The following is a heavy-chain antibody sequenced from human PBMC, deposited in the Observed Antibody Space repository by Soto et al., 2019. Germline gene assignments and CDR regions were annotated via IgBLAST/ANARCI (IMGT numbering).Heavy chain of an antibody. CDR1: GFTFSSYG. V-gene: IGHV3-30*18. CDR3: AKDRDYYDSSGYS. CDR2: ISYDGSNK. J-gene: IGHJ5*02. Sequence: PGGSLRLSCAASGFTFSSYGMHWVRQAPGKGLEWVAVISYDGSNKYYADSVKGRFTISRDNSKNTLYLQMNSLRAEDTAVYYCAKDRDYYDSSGYSWGQGTLVTVSS. D-gene: IGHD3-22*01.